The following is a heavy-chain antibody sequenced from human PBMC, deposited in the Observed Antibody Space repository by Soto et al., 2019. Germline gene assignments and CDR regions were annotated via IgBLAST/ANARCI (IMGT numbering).Heavy chain of an antibody. V-gene: IGHV1-2*04. CDR3: AMQRSGVVY. J-gene: IGHJ4*02. D-gene: IGHD6-25*01. Sequence: QVHLVQSGAEVKKPGASVRVSCKASGYSFTANSMHWVRQAPGEGLEWMGWINPNNGGTNYARKFRGWVSMTRDTSISTAYMDLTRLKSDDTAFYYCAMQRSGVVYWGLGTLVTVSS. CDR2: INPNNGGT. CDR1: GYSFTANS.